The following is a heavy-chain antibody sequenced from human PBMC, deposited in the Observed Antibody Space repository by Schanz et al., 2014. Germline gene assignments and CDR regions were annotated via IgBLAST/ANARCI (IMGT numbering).Heavy chain of an antibody. CDR3: VTEKRMESGTWAKAFDI. D-gene: IGHD3-3*01. Sequence: QVQLVQSGGEVKKPGASVKVSCKASGYTFTSYYMHWVRQAPGQGLEWMGLINPYDDTIDYAKKFQGRFTMTRDTSTTTVYMELSSLRSDDTAMYYCVTEKRMESGTWAKAFDIWGQGTWVTVSS. CDR1: GYTFTSYY. V-gene: IGHV1-46*01. CDR2: INPYDDTI. J-gene: IGHJ3*02.